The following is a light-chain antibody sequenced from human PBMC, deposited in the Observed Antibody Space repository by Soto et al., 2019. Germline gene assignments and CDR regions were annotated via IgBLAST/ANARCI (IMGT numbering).Light chain of an antibody. CDR2: EVS. J-gene: IGLJ1*01. CDR1: SSDVGSYNL. CDR3: CSYAGSSTYV. Sequence: QSALPQPASVSGSPGQSITISCTETSSDVGSYNLVSWYQQHPGKAPKLMIYEVSKRPSGVSNRFSGSKSGNTASLTISGLQAEDEADYYCCSYAGSSTYVFGTGTKVTVL. V-gene: IGLV2-23*02.